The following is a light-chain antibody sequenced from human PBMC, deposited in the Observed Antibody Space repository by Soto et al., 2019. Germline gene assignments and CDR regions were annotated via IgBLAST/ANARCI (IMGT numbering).Light chain of an antibody. CDR3: QQYGSSPWT. CDR2: DAS. CDR1: QGINIF. J-gene: IGKJ1*01. Sequence: DIQLTQSPSFLSASVGDRVTITCRASQGINIFLAWFQQIPGKAPKLLIYDASTLQTGVPSRFSGSGSGTDFTLTISRLEPEDFAVYYCQQYGSSPWTFGQGTKVDIK. V-gene: IGKV1-9*01.